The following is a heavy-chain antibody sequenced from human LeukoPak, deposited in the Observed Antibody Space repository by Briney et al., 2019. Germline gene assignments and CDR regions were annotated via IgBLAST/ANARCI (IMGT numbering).Heavy chain of an antibody. D-gene: IGHD3-3*01. Sequence: GGSLRLSCAASGFSFSDYFMTWIRQAPGKGPEWVSHISGRSGVISYADPVKGRFTISRDNAKNSVYLQMNGLRAGDTGVYYCARAGGTGFWSGPDNYGLDVWGQGTTVTVFS. CDR3: ARAGGTGFWSGPDNYGLDV. CDR2: ISGRSGVI. J-gene: IGHJ6*02. V-gene: IGHV3-11*01. CDR1: GFSFSDYF.